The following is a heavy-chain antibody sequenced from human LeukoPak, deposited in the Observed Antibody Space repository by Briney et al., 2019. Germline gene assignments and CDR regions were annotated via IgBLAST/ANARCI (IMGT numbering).Heavy chain of an antibody. CDR1: GYXFTSYH. V-gene: IGHV1-46*01. CDR3: ARDSGSGWQY. CDR2: INPSGGSR. J-gene: IGHJ4*02. D-gene: IGHD6-19*01. Sequence: PRASVKVSCKASGYXFTSYHVHWVRQAPGRGLEWMGLINPSGGSRSYAQKFQGRITMTRDTSTSTVYMELSSLRSDDTAVYYCARDSGSGWQYWGQGTLVTVSS.